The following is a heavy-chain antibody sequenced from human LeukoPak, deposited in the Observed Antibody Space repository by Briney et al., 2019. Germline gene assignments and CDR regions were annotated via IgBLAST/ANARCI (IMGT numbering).Heavy chain of an antibody. V-gene: IGHV4-31*03. J-gene: IGHJ4*02. CDR1: GGSISSGGYY. CDR3: ARSRVAGKWVKYFDY. Sequence: SQTLSLTCTVSGGSISSGGYYWSWIRQHPGKGLEWFGYIYYSGSTYYNPSLKSRVTISVDTSKNQFSLKLSSVTAADTAVYYCARSRVAGKWVKYFDYWGQGTLVTVSS. CDR2: IYYSGST. D-gene: IGHD6-19*01.